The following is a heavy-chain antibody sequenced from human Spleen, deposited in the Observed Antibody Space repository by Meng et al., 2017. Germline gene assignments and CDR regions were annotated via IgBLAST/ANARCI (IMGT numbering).Heavy chain of an antibody. Sequence: QVALQESRPGRVKPAGTLALPCAGSGDCIRRRDRWSWVRQPPGKGLEWIGEISQGSGRTNYNPSLKSRVTISLDKSKNQFSLNVNSVTAADTAVYYCVRNEGYSFGAWGQGTLVTVSS. J-gene: IGHJ5*02. CDR3: VRNEGYSFGA. CDR2: ISQGSGRT. CDR1: GDCIRRRDR. V-gene: IGHV4-4*02. D-gene: IGHD2-21*01.